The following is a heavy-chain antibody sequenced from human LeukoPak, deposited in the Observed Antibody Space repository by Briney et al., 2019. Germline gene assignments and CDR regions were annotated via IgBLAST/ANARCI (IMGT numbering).Heavy chain of an antibody. D-gene: IGHD3-22*01. CDR1: GLTFSIFE. CDR2: ISSSGDIK. CDR3: ARGGSTGYDYNAFDM. V-gene: IGHV3-48*03. Sequence: GSLRLSCEASGLTFSIFEMNWVRLAPGKGLEWVSFISSSGDIKLYADSVKGRFTISRDNARNSVYLHMNSLRAEDTAVYFCARGGSTGYDYNAFDMWGQGTMVAVSS. J-gene: IGHJ3*02.